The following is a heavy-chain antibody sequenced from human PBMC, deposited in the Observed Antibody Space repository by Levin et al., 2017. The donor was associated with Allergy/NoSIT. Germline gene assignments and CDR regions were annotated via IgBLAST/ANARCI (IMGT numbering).Heavy chain of an antibody. V-gene: IGHV4-61*01. CDR3: ARNRIIVSGGNDYYYGMDG. J-gene: IGHJ6*02. CDR1: GGSVSSGTYY. CDR2: INYRGVT. Sequence: SQTLSLTCSVSGGSVSSGTYYWSWIRRPPGKELEWIGYINYRGVTKYNPSLQSRVTISVDTSKTEFSLKVTSVTAADTAVYYCARNRIIVSGGNDYYYGMDGWGQGTTVTVSS. D-gene: IGHD5/OR15-5a*01.